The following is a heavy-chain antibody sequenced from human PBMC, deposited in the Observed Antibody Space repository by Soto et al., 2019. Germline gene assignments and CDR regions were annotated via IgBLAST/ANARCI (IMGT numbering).Heavy chain of an antibody. Sequence: PGGSLRLSCAASGFTFRSDNMNWVRQSPGKGLDWLSYISSSSSTIYYADSVKGRFTISRDNAKNSLYLQMNSLRDDDTAMYYCARGGTIAVTTIGDYWGQGTLVTVSS. CDR2: ISSSSSTI. J-gene: IGHJ4*01. D-gene: IGHD5-12*01. CDR3: ARGGTIAVTTIGDY. V-gene: IGHV3-48*02. CDR1: GFTFRSDN.